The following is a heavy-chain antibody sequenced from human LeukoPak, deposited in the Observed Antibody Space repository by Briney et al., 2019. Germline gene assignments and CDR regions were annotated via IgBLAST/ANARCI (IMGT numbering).Heavy chain of an antibody. CDR1: GGSISSSSYY. D-gene: IGHD6-19*01. CDR2: IYYSGGT. V-gene: IGHV4-39*01. J-gene: IGHJ5*02. Sequence: PSETLSLTCTVSGGSISSSSYYWGWIRQPPGKGLEWIGSIYYSGGTYYNPSLKSRVTISVDTSKNQFSLTLSSVTAADTAVYYCARPRGDSSGANWFDPWGQGTLVTVSS. CDR3: ARPRGDSSGANWFDP.